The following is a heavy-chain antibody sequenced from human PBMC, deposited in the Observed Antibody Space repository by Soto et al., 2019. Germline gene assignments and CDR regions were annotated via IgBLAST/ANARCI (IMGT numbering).Heavy chain of an antibody. CDR1: GFTFSSYA. Sequence: GGSLRLSCAASGFTFSSYAMHWVRQAPGKGLEWVAVISYDGSNKYYADSVKGRFTISRDNSKNTLYLQMNSLRAEDTAVYYCARAFSDGSSSWDDWYFDLWGRGTLVTVSS. J-gene: IGHJ2*01. D-gene: IGHD6-13*01. V-gene: IGHV3-30-3*01. CDR3: ARAFSDGSSSWDDWYFDL. CDR2: ISYDGSNK.